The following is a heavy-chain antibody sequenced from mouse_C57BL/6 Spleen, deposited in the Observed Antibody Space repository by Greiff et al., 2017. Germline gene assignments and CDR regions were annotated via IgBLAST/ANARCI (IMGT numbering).Heavy chain of an antibody. CDR3: ARDGYLNWYFDV. J-gene: IGHJ1*03. Sequence: EVKVVESGGGLVKPGGSLKLSCAASGFTFSDYGMHWVRQAPEKGLEWVAYISSGNSTIYYADTVKGRFTISRDNAKNTLYLQMTSLRSEDTAMYYCARDGYLNWYFDVWGTGTTVTVSS. V-gene: IGHV5-17*01. CDR2: ISSGNSTI. CDR1: GFTFSDYG. D-gene: IGHD2-3*01.